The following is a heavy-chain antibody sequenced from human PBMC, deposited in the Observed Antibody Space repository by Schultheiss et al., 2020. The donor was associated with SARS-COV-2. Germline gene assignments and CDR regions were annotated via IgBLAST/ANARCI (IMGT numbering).Heavy chain of an antibody. CDR1: GYTFTSYG. V-gene: IGHV1-2*02. D-gene: IGHD3-3*01. CDR2: IHPNSGGT. CDR3: ARGSWVWSGYDAFDI. Sequence: ASVKVSCKASGYTFTSYGISWVRQAPGQGLEWMGWIHPNSGGTNYAQKFQGRVTMTRDTSISTAYMELSRLRSDDTAVYYCARGSWVWSGYDAFDIWGQGTMVTVSS. J-gene: IGHJ3*02.